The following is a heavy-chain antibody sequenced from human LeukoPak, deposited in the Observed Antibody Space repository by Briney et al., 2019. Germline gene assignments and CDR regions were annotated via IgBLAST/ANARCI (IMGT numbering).Heavy chain of an antibody. CDR1: GYTFTGYY. J-gene: IGHJ4*02. CDR2: INPNSGGT. CDR3: AREGGYCGGDCSTFDY. D-gene: IGHD2-21*02. Sequence: ASVKVSCKASGYTFTGYYMHWVRQAPGQGLEWMGWINPNSGGTNYAQKFQGRVTITRDTSISTAYMELSRLRSDDTAVYYCAREGGYCGGDCSTFDYWGQGTLVTVSS. V-gene: IGHV1-2*02.